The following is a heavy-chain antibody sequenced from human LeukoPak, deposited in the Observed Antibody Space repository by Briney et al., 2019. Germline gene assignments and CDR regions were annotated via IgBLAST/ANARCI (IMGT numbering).Heavy chain of an antibody. CDR1: GGTFSSYA. CDR2: IIPIFGTA. CDR3: ASCGGWWGGYFDY. V-gene: IGHV1-69*13. Sequence: GASVKVSCKASGGTFSSYAISWVRQAPGQGLEWMGGIIPIFGTANYAQKFQGRVTITADESTSTAYMELSSLRSEDTAVYYCASCGGWWGGYFDYWGQGTLVTVSS. D-gene: IGHD6-19*01. J-gene: IGHJ4*02.